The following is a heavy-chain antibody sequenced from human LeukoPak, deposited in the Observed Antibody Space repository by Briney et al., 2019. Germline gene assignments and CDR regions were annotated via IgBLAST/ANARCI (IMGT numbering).Heavy chain of an antibody. J-gene: IGHJ4*02. CDR2: IYYSGST. V-gene: IGHV4-31*03. CDR1: GGSVSSGGDY. CDR3: ARTRRDGYNYPVY. D-gene: IGHD5-24*01. Sequence: SQTLSLTCTVSGGSVSSGGDYWHRIRQHPGKGLEWVGYIYYSGSTYYNPSLKSRVTISVDTSKNQFSLKLSSVTAADTAVYYCARTRRDGYNYPVYWGQGTLVTVSS.